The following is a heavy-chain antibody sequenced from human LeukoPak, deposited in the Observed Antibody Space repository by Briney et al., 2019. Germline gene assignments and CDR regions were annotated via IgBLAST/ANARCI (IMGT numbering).Heavy chain of an antibody. V-gene: IGHV3-23*01. CDR2: IIGSGST. D-gene: IGHD6-13*01. Sequence: GGSLRLSCAASGFTFSSYAMSWVRQAPGKGLEWVSAIIGSGSTYYADSVKGRFTISRDNSKDTLFLQMNSLRAEDTAVYYCAKDRAQQLVLDFWGQGTLVTVSS. CDR1: GFTFSSYA. CDR3: AKDRAQQLVLDF. J-gene: IGHJ4*02.